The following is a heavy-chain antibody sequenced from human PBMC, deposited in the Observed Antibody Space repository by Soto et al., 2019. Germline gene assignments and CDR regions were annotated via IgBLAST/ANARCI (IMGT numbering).Heavy chain of an antibody. CDR1: GFTVSSNY. Sequence: EVQLVESGGGLVQPGESLRLSCAASGFTVSSNYMSWVRQAPGKGLEWVSIIYSGGSTYYADSVKGRFTISRDNSKNTLYLQMNSLGAEDTAVYYCARESIVGATNTFDYWGQGTLVTVSS. CDR3: ARESIVGATNTFDY. V-gene: IGHV3-66*01. J-gene: IGHJ4*02. CDR2: IYSGGST. D-gene: IGHD1-26*01.